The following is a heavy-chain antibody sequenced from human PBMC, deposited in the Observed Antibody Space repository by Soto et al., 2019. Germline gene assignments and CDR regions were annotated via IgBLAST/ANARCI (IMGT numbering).Heavy chain of an antibody. Sequence: SETLSLTCTVSGGSISSYYWSWIRQPPGKGLEWIGYIYYSGSTNYNPSLKSRVTISVDTSKNQFSLKLSSVTAADTAVYYCARGTYYDFWSGRPGAFDIWGQGTMVTVSS. CDR1: GGSISSYY. D-gene: IGHD3-3*01. V-gene: IGHV4-59*01. CDR2: IYYSGST. J-gene: IGHJ3*02. CDR3: ARGTYYDFWSGRPGAFDI.